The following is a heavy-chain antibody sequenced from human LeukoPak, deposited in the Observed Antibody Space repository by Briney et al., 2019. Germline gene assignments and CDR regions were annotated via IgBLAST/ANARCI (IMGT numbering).Heavy chain of an antibody. V-gene: IGHV4-61*02. J-gene: IGHJ5*02. CDR2: IYTSGST. CDR1: GGSISSGSYY. D-gene: IGHD6-13*01. CDR3: ACSSWYVGSWFDP. Sequence: PSQTLSLTCTVSGGSISSGSYYWSWIRQPAGKGLEWIGRIYTSGSTNYNPSLKSRVTISVDTSKNQFSLKLSSLTAADTAVYYCACSSWYVGSWFDPWGQGTLVTVSS.